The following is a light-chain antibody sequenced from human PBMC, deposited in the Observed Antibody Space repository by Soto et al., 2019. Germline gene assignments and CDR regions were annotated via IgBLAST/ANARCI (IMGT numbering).Light chain of an antibody. V-gene: IGLV2-14*01. CDR2: AVN. J-gene: IGLJ3*02. CDR3: SSYTTSGTYVL. Sequence: QSALTQPASVSGSPGQSITISCTGTSRDIGAFNYVSWYQQHPDKAPKLLISAVNNRPSGVSHRFSGSKSGNTASLTISGLQPADEADYYRSSYTTSGTYVLFGGGTKLTVL. CDR1: SRDIGAFNY.